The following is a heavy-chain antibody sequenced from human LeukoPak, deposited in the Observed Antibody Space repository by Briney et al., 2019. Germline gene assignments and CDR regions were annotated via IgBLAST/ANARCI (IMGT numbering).Heavy chain of an antibody. J-gene: IGHJ4*02. Sequence: SETLSLTCAVYGGSFSGYYWSWIRQPPGKGLEWFGEINHSGSTNYNPSLKSRVTISVDTSKNQFSLKLSSVTAADTAVYYCARGEGIAVYYFDYWGQGTLVTVSS. D-gene: IGHD6-19*01. CDR2: INHSGST. CDR1: GGSFSGYY. V-gene: IGHV4-34*01. CDR3: ARGEGIAVYYFDY.